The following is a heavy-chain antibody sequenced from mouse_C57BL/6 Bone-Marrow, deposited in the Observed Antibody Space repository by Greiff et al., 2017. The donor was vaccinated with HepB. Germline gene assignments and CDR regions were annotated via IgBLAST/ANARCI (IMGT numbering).Heavy chain of an antibody. V-gene: IGHV14-4*01. J-gene: IGHJ1*03. Sequence: EVKVEESGAELVRPGASVKLSCTASGFNIKDDYMHWVKQRPEQGLEWIGWIDPENGDTEYASKFQGKATITADTSSNTAYLQLSSLTSEDTAVYYCTTLLRYPGYFDVWGTGTTVTVSS. CDR1: GFNIKDDY. CDR2: IDPENGDT. D-gene: IGHD1-1*01. CDR3: TTLLRYPGYFDV.